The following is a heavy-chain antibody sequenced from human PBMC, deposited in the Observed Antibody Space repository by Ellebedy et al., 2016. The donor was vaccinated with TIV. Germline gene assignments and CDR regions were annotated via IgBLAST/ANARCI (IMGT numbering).Heavy chain of an antibody. J-gene: IGHJ4*02. CDR3: ARDRETDFDY. Sequence: GESLKISXAASGSTFSSYNMNWVRQAPGKGLEWVSSISSSSIYIYYADSVKGRFTISRDNTKNSLFLQMNNLRVEYTAVYYCARDRETDFDYWGQGTLVTVSS. V-gene: IGHV3-21*01. D-gene: IGHD3-10*01. CDR1: GSTFSSYN. CDR2: ISSSSIYI.